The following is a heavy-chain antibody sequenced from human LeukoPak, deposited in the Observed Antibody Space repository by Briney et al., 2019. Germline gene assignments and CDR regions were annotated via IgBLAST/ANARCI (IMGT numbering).Heavy chain of an antibody. Sequence: SETLSLTCTVSGGSISSYYWSWIRQPPGKGLEWIGYISYSGSTDYNPSLKSRVTISLDTSKNQFSLRLSSVTAADTGVYYCARETRLHSGSYSNDAFDIWGQGTMVTVSS. CDR1: GGSISSYY. J-gene: IGHJ3*02. D-gene: IGHD1-26*01. V-gene: IGHV4-59*01. CDR3: ARETRLHSGSYSNDAFDI. CDR2: ISYSGST.